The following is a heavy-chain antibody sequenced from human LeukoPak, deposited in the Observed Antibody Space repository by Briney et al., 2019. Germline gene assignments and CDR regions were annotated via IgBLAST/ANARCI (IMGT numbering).Heavy chain of an antibody. J-gene: IGHJ6*02. CDR2: IWYDGSNN. CDR3: ARMDPNYYYYGMDV. CDR1: GFTFGSYG. V-gene: IGHV3-33*01. Sequence: GGSLRLSCAASGFTFGSYGMHWVRQAPAKGLERVAVIWYDGSNNYYADSKKGRFTISRDNSKNTLYLQMNSLRAEDTALYYCARMDPNYYYYGMDVWGQGTTVTVSS. D-gene: IGHD3/OR15-3a*01.